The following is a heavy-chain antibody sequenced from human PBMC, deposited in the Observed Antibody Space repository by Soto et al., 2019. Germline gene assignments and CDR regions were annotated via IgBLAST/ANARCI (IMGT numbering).Heavy chain of an antibody. CDR2: IYYSGST. V-gene: IGHV4-30-4*01. CDR1: GGSISSGDYY. Sequence: SETLSLTCTVSGGSISSGDYYWSWIRQPPGKGLEWIGYIYYSGSTYYNPSLKSRVTISVDTSKNQFSLKLSSVTAADTAVYYCARDPLGYYDSSGYSDPFDYWGQGNLVTVSS. D-gene: IGHD3-22*01. J-gene: IGHJ4*02. CDR3: ARDPLGYYDSSGYSDPFDY.